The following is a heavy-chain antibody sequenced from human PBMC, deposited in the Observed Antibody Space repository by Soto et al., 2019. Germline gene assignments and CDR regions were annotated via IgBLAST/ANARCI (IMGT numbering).Heavy chain of an antibody. V-gene: IGHV4-61*01. Sequence: SETLSLTCTVSGVSVSGGSYYWSWVRQPPGKGLQFIGYISYSGSSNYNPSLKSRVTISVDTSKNQFSLRLSSVTAADTAMYYCAGNYNVDVWGKGTTVTVSS. CDR2: ISYSGSS. D-gene: IGHD1-7*01. CDR1: GVSVSGGSYY. CDR3: AGNYNVDV. J-gene: IGHJ6*04.